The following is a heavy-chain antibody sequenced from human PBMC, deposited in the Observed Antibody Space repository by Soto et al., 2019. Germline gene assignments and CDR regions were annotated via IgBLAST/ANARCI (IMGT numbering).Heavy chain of an antibody. J-gene: IGHJ4*02. CDR1: GGSVSSGSYY. Sequence: SETLSLTCTVSGGSVSSGSYYWSWIRQPPGKGLEWIGYIYYSGSTNYNPSLKSRVTISVDTSKNQFSLKLSSVTAADTAVYYCARVRGGIAAAGRGYFDYWGQGTLVTVSS. CDR2: IYYSGST. V-gene: IGHV4-61*01. CDR3: ARVRGGIAAAGRGYFDY. D-gene: IGHD6-13*01.